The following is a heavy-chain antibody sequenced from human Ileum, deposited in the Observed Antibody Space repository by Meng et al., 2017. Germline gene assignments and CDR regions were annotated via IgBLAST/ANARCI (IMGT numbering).Heavy chain of an antibody. D-gene: IGHD1-26*01. CDR3: ARRIRGGSYLG. J-gene: IGHJ4*02. V-gene: IGHV4-34*01. CDR1: GDSFTDYY. CDR2: IHYSGIT. Sequence: QLQLMQWGAGMLKPSETLSLTCNVYGDSFTDYYWNWIRQPPGKGLEWIGEIHYSGITNYNPSLESRVTISEDTSQKQFSLRLSSVTAADTAVYYCARRIRGGSYLGWGQGTLVTVS.